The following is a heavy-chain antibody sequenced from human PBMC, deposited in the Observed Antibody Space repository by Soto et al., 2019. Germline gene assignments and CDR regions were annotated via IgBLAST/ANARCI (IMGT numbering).Heavy chain of an antibody. CDR3: ARESEYCSSTSCTNWFDP. J-gene: IGHJ5*02. CDR2: IYHSGST. V-gene: IGHV4-30-2*01. CDR1: GGSISSGGYS. Sequence: PSETLSLTCAVSGGSISSGGYSWSWIRQPPGKGLEWIGYIYHSGSTYYNPSLKSRVTISVDRSKNQFSLKLSSVTAADTAVYYCARESEYCSSTSCTNWFDPWGQGXLVTVYS. D-gene: IGHD2-2*01.